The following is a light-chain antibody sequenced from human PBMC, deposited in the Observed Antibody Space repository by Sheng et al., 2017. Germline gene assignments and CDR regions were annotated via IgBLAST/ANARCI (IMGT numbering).Light chain of an antibody. J-gene: IGLJ1*01. Sequence: QSALTQPASVSGSPGQSLTISCTGTSGDIGGYNYVCWYQQRPGNAPQLMIYAVDNRPSGVSNRFSASKSGNTASLTISGLQAEDEADYYCGSFRSDNTYVFGTGTRVTVL. V-gene: IGLV2-14*03. CDR3: GSFRSDNTYV. CDR1: SGDIGGYNY. CDR2: AVD.